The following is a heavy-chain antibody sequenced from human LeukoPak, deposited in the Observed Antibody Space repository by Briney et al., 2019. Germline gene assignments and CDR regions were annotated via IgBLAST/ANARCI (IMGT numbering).Heavy chain of an antibody. CDR3: ARDLFHSFDY. V-gene: IGHV3-74*01. J-gene: IGHJ4*02. Sequence: GGSLRLSCVVSGFTFRDYGMYWVRQAPGKGLVWVSRINSEGSSTSYADSVKGRFTVSRDNAKNTLYLQMNSLRAEDTAVYYCARDLFHSFDYWGQGTLVTVSS. D-gene: IGHD3-10*02. CDR2: INSEGSST. CDR1: GFTFRDYG.